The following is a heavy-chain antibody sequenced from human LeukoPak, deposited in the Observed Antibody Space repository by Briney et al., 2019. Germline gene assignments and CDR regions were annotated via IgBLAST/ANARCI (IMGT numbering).Heavy chain of an antibody. CDR3: ARSITLEYYFDY. J-gene: IGHJ4*02. CDR2: IYYSGST. CDR1: GGSISSGGYY. D-gene: IGHD3-3*01. Sequence: SGTLSLTCTVSGGSISSGGYYWSWIRQHPGKGLEWIGYIYYSGSTYYNPSLKSRVTISVDTSKNQFSLKLSSVTAADTAVYYCARSITLEYYFDYWGQGTLVTVSS. V-gene: IGHV4-31*03.